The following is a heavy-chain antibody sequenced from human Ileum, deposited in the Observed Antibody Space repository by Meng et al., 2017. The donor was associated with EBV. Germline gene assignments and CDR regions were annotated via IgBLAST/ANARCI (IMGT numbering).Heavy chain of an antibody. CDR2: IYHSGST. Sequence: QVQLQGSGPGLVKPSGTLSLTCAVSGDSISSNNWWSWVRQPPGKGLEWIGEIYHSGSTNYNPSFKSRVTMSVDKSKNQISLNLSSVTAADTAVYYCASGRDYAWHSWGRGTLVTVSS. V-gene: IGHV4-4*02. J-gene: IGHJ4*02. CDR3: ASGRDYAWHS. CDR1: GDSISSNNW. D-gene: IGHD4-17*01.